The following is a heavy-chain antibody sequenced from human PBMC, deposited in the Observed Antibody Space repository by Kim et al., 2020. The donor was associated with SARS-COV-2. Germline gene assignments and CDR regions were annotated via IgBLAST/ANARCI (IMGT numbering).Heavy chain of an antibody. CDR2: ISYDGSNK. V-gene: IGHV3-30*04. CDR3: ARDRRGYFSYYYYGMDV. CDR1: GFTFSSYA. D-gene: IGHD3-9*01. Sequence: GSLRLSCAASGFTFSSYAMHWVRQAPGKGLEWVAVISYDGSNKYYADSVKGRFTISRDNSKNTLYLQMNSLRAEDTAVYYCARDRRGYFSYYYYGMDVWGQGTTVTVSS. J-gene: IGHJ6*02.